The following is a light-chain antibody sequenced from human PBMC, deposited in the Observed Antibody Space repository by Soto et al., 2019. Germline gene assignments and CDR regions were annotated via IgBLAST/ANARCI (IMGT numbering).Light chain of an antibody. Sequence: QSVLTQPASVSGSPGQWITISCTGTTSDVGGYNFVSWYQLHPGKAPKLMIFEVSNRPSGVSNRFSGSKSGNTASLTISGLQAEDEADYYCSSYTSSGTRVFGTGTKVTVL. CDR1: TSDVGGYNF. CDR2: EVS. V-gene: IGLV2-14*01. J-gene: IGLJ1*01. CDR3: SSYTSSGTRV.